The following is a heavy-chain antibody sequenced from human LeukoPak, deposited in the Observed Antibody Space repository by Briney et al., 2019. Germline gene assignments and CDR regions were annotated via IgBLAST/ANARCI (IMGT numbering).Heavy chain of an antibody. Sequence: GGSLRLSCVASGFTFSRYWMHWVRQAPGKGLGWVSRTNSDGRSTNYADSVKGRFSISRDNAENTLYLQMNSLRVEDTAVYYCVRGADTGYSSDSWGQGTLVTVSS. CDR2: TNSDGRST. V-gene: IGHV3-74*01. J-gene: IGHJ4*02. D-gene: IGHD3-9*01. CDR3: VRGADTGYSSDS. CDR1: GFTFSRYW.